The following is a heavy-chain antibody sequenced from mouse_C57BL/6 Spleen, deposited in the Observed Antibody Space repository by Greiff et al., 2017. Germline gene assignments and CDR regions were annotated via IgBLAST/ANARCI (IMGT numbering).Heavy chain of an antibody. CDR2: IYPGDGDT. V-gene: IGHV1-80*01. D-gene: IGHD2-4*01. Sequence: QVHVKQSGAELVKPGASVKISCKASGYAFSSYWMNWVKQRPGKGLEWIGQIYPGDGDTNYNGKFKGKATLTADKSSSTAYMQLSSLTSEDSAVYFCAREDYDYDVSYAMDYWGQGTSVTVSS. CDR3: AREDYDYDVSYAMDY. CDR1: GYAFSSYW. J-gene: IGHJ4*01.